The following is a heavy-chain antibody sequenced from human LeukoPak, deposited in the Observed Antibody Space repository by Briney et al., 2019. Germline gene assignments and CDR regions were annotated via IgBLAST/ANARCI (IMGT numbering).Heavy chain of an antibody. CDR2: IKQGGGEK. CDR3: ARHILYRLDP. Sequence: PGGSLRLSCEASGFTFNTFWMTWVRQAPGKGLEWVANIKQGGGEKHYVDSVRGRFTISRDNTKNFVYLQTDSLRTEDTAVYYCARHILYRLDPWGQGTLVTVSS. D-gene: IGHD2-8*01. V-gene: IGHV3-7*01. J-gene: IGHJ5*02. CDR1: GFTFNTFW.